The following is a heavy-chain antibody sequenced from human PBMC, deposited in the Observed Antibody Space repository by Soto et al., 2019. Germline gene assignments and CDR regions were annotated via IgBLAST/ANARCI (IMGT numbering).Heavy chain of an antibody. V-gene: IGHV3-23*01. CDR3: AKDDPGDYLFDF. CDR2: IRDDGGGT. Sequence: GGSLRLSCASSGFIFINYGMNWVRQAPGKGLEWVSAIRDDGGGTYYADSVKGRFTISRDNSRNTLYLQMNSLSAEDTALYYCAKDDPGDYLFDFGGQGTLVTVSS. J-gene: IGHJ4*02. CDR1: GFIFINYG. D-gene: IGHD4-17*01.